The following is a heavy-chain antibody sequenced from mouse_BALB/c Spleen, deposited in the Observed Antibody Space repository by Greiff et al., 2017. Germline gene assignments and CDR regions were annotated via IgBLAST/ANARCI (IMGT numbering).Heavy chain of an antibody. CDR2: ISDGGSYT. CDR3: ARDKGDGIEDSYAMDY. J-gene: IGHJ4*01. D-gene: IGHD2-3*01. Sequence: EVQLVESGGGLVKPGGSLKLSCAASGFTFSDYYMYWVRQTPEKRLEWVATISDGGSYTYYPDSVKGRFTISRDNAKNNLYLQMSSLKSEETAMYYCARDKGDGIEDSYAMDYWGQGTSVTVSS. CDR1: GFTFSDYY. V-gene: IGHV5-4*02.